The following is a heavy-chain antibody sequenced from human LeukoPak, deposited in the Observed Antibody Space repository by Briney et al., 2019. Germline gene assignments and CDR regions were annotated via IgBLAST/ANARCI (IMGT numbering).Heavy chain of an antibody. V-gene: IGHV3-23*01. D-gene: IGHD3-16*01. CDR3: AKGVPGGPWGGHHFDY. Sequence: PGGSLRLSCAASGFTFSSYAMSWVRQAPGEGLEWVSAISGSGGSTYYADSVKGRFTISRDNSKNTLYLQMNSLRAEDTAVYYCAKGVPGGPWGGHHFDYWGQGTLVTVSS. J-gene: IGHJ4*02. CDR2: ISGSGGST. CDR1: GFTFSSYA.